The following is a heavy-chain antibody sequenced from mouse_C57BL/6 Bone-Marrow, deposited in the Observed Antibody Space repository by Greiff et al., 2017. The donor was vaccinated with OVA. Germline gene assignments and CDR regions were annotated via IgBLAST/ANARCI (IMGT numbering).Heavy chain of an antibody. D-gene: IGHD2-14*01. CDR1: GYTFTSYW. CDR3: AIGASAYYRSWFAY. J-gene: IGHJ3*01. Sequence: QVHVKQPGAELVKPGASVKVSCKASGYTFTSYWMHWVKQRPGQGLEWIGRIHPSDSDTNYNQKFKGKATLTVDKSSSTAYMQLSSLTSEDSAVYYCAIGASAYYRSWFAYWGQGTLVTVSA. CDR2: IHPSDSDT. V-gene: IGHV1-74*01.